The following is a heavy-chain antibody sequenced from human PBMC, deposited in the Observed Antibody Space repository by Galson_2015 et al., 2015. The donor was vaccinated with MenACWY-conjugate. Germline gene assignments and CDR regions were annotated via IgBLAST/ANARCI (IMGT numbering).Heavy chain of an antibody. CDR2: IDPSDSYT. CDR3: TRHVGREMATINAN. D-gene: IGHD5-24*01. V-gene: IGHV5-10-1*01. Sequence: QSGAEVKKPGESLRISCKGSGYRFPSFYIIWVRQMPGKGLEWMGRIDPSDSYTTYSPTFQGHVSISADKSITTAYLQWSSLKASDTAMYYCTRHVGREMATINANWGQGTLVTVSS. CDR1: GYRFPSFY. J-gene: IGHJ4*02.